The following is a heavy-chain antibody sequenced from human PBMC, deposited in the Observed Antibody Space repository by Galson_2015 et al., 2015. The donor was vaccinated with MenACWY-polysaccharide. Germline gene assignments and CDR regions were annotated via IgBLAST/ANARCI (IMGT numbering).Heavy chain of an antibody. V-gene: IGHV6-1*01. CDR1: GDSVSSNSAA. J-gene: IGHJ3*02. Sequence: CAISGDSVSSNSAAWNWIRQSPSRGLEWLGRTYYRSKWYNDYAVSVKSRITINPDTSKNQFSLQLNSVTPEDTAVYYCARVEDTAMVNDAFDIWGQGTMVTVSS. CDR3: ARVEDTAMVNDAFDI. CDR2: TYYRSKWYN. D-gene: IGHD5-18*01.